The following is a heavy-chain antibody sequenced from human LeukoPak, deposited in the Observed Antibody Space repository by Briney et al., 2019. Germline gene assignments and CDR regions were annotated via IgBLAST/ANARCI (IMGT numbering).Heavy chain of an antibody. CDR2: IRYDGSNK. Sequence: GGSLRLSCAASGFTFSSYGMHWVRQAPGKGLEWVAFIRYDGSNKYYADSVKGRFTIPRDNSKNTLYLQMNSLRAEDTAVYYCAKERPAEYCGGDCYGLDYWGQGTLVTVSS. CDR1: GFTFSSYG. CDR3: AKERPAEYCGGDCYGLDY. V-gene: IGHV3-30*02. D-gene: IGHD2-21*02. J-gene: IGHJ4*02.